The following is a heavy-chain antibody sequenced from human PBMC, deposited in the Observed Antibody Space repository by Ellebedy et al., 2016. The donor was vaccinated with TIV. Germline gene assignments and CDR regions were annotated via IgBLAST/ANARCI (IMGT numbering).Heavy chain of an antibody. J-gene: IGHJ5*02. CDR2: IYYSGST. D-gene: IGHD3-10*01. Sequence: SETLSLTCTVSGGSVSSGSYYWSWIRQPPGKGLEWIGYIYYSGSTNYNPSLKRRVTISLDTSKNQFSLRLSSVTAADTAVYYCARGDNNGTGNYPLYWFDPWGQGTLVTVSS. CDR3: ARGDNNGTGNYPLYWFDP. CDR1: GGSVSSGSYY. V-gene: IGHV4-61*01.